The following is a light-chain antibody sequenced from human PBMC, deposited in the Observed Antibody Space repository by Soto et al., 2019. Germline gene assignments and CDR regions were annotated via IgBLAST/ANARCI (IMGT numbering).Light chain of an antibody. V-gene: IGKV1-39*01. CDR2: TSG. CDR1: QRITTY. CDR3: QQTYNTPYT. Sequence: IHMTQSPSSLSASVGDRVTITCRASQRITTYLNWYQQKPGEAPKLLISTSGTLQRGVPSRFIGSGSGTDFTLTITGLQRADFATYFCQQTYNTPYTFGQGTKLEIK. J-gene: IGKJ2*01.